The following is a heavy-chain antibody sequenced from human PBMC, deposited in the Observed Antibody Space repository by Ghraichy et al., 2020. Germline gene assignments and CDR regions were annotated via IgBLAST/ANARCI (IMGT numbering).Heavy chain of an antibody. Sequence: SETLSLTCAVYSGSFSGYYWSWIRQPPGKGLEWIGEINHSGSTNYNPSLKSRVTISVDTSKNQFSLRLTSVTAPDTAVYYCARGLLRVAGIQYYYYMDVWGKGTTVTVSS. D-gene: IGHD6-19*01. CDR3: ARGLLRVAGIQYYYYMDV. V-gene: IGHV4-34*01. CDR1: SGSFSGYY. J-gene: IGHJ6*03. CDR2: INHSGST.